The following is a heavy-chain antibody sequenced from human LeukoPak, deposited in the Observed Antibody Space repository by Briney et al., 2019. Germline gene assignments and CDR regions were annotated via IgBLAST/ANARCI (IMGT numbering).Heavy chain of an antibody. V-gene: IGHV4-34*01. Sequence: ASETLSLTCTVSGGSISSYYWSWIRQPPGKGLEWIGEINHSGSTNYNPSLKSRVTISVDTSKNQFSLKLSSVTAADTAVYYCARGALGATFWFDPWGQGTLVTVSS. CDR3: ARGALGATFWFDP. J-gene: IGHJ5*02. D-gene: IGHD1-26*01. CDR1: GGSISSYY. CDR2: INHSGST.